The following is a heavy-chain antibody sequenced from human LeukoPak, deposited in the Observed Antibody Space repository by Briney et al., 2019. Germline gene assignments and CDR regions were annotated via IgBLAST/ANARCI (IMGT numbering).Heavy chain of an antibody. Sequence: PEPRSLTCILFGGSLRISSYYWGWIRQPPGRGLDWIGYIYYSGSTNYNPSLKSRVTISVDSSKDQFSLKLSSVTAADTAVYYCARDHLSGSFDYWGQGNLVTVSA. V-gene: IGHV4-61*01. J-gene: IGHJ4*02. CDR1: GGSLRISSYY. D-gene: IGHD1-26*01. CDR3: ARDHLSGSFDY. CDR2: IYYSGST.